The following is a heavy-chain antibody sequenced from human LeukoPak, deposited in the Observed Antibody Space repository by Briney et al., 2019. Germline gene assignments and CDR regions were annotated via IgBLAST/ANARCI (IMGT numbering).Heavy chain of an antibody. D-gene: IGHD5-12*01. CDR3: AKVRVGTSDCFDY. V-gene: IGHV3-23*01. CDR1: GFTFSSYA. CDR2: MSGSSGST. Sequence: GGSLTLSCAASGFTFSSYAMSWVRQAPGKGLEWVSAMSGSSGSTYYADSVKGRFTISRDNSKNTLYLQMNSLRAEDSALYYCAKVRVGTSDCFDYWGQGTLVTVSS. J-gene: IGHJ4*02.